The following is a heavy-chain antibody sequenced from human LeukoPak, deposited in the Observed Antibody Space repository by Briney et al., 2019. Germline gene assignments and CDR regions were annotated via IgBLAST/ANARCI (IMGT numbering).Heavy chain of an antibody. J-gene: IGHJ2*01. CDR3: ARDAATIGTYWYFDL. CDR2: ISNSDGSI. Sequence: GGSLRLSCAASGFIFSSYSMNWVRQAPGKGLEWVSYISNSDGSIYYADSVKGRFTISRDNAKLSLFLQMNTLRDEDTAVYYCARDAATIGTYWYFDLWGRGTLVTVSS. V-gene: IGHV3-48*02. D-gene: IGHD1-1*01. CDR1: GFIFSSYS.